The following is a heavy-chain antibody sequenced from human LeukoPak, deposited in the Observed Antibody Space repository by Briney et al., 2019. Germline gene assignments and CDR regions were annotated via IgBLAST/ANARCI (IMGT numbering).Heavy chain of an antibody. CDR2: IYDGGTT. J-gene: IGHJ3*02. CDR1: GFTVSNNY. Sequence: PGGSLRLSCAASGFTVSNNYMIWVRQAPGKGLDWVSVIYDGGTTYYADSVKGRFTTSRDNSKNTLYLQMNSLRVEDTAVYYCARGLPSNQYSTFDIWGQGTMVTVSS. V-gene: IGHV3-53*01. D-gene: IGHD1-26*01. CDR3: ARGLPSNQYSTFDI.